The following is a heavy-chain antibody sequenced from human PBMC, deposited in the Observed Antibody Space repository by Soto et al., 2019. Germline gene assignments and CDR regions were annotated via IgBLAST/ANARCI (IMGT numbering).Heavy chain of an antibody. CDR1: GGSISSYY. CDR2: IYYSGST. D-gene: IGHD1-26*01. Sequence: ETLSLTCTVSGGSISSYYWSWIRQPPGKGLEWIGYIYYSGSTNYNPSLKSRVTISVDTSKNQFSLKLSSVTAADTAVYYCARHLKAELDYDAFDIWGQGTMVTVSS. CDR3: ARHLKAELDYDAFDI. J-gene: IGHJ3*02. V-gene: IGHV4-59*08.